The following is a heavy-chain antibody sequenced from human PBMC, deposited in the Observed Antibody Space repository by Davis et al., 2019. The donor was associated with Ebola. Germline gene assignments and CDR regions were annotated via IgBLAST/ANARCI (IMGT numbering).Heavy chain of an antibody. J-gene: IGHJ6*02. CDR1: GLTSSSYG. Sequence: PGGSLRLSCAASGLTSSSYGMHWVRQAPGKGLEWVAVLSNDGSNKYYADSVKGRFTIPRDNSKNTLYLQMNSLRAEDTAVYYCARIYYYYYGMDVWGQGTTVTVSS. CDR2: LSNDGSNK. V-gene: IGHV3-30*03. CDR3: ARIYYYYYGMDV.